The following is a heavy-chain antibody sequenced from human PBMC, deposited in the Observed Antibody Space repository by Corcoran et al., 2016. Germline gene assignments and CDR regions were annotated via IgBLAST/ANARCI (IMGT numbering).Heavy chain of an antibody. CDR2: IYYSGST. CDR1: GGSISSYY. J-gene: IGHJ4*02. D-gene: IGHD3-16*01. V-gene: IGHV4-59*01. Sequence: QVQLQESGPGLVKPSETLSLTCTVSGGSISSYYWSWIRQPPGKGLEWIGYIYYSGSTNYNPSLKSRVTISVDTSKNQFSLKLSSVTAADTAVYYCAGGGYGGLFDCWGQGTLVTVSS. CDR3: AGGGYGGLFDC.